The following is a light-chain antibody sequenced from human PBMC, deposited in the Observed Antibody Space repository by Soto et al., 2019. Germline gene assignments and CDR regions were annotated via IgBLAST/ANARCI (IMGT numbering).Light chain of an antibody. Sequence: QSALTQPASVSGSPGQSITISCTGTSSDVGGYNYVSWYQQHPGKVPKLMIYDVSNRPSGVSNRFSGSKSGNTASLTISGLQAGDEADYYCSSYTSSSTPVVFGGGTKVTVL. CDR2: DVS. V-gene: IGLV2-14*01. CDR1: SSDVGGYNY. J-gene: IGLJ2*01. CDR3: SSYTSSSTPVV.